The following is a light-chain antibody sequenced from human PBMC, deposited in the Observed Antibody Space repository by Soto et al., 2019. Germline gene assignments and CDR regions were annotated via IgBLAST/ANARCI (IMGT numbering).Light chain of an antibody. CDR1: QTVSSGF. CDR2: GAS. Sequence: EIVLTQSPGTLSLSPGERATVSCRASQTVSSGFLAWYQQKVGQAPRLLIYGASTRATGIPDGFSGSGSGTDFTLTIDRLEPEDFAVYYCHQYYSSPTTFGGGTKVDIK. CDR3: HQYYSSPTT. J-gene: IGKJ4*01. V-gene: IGKV3-20*01.